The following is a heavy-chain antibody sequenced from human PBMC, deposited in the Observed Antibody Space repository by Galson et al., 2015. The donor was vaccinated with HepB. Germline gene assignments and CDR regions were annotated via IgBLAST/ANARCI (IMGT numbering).Heavy chain of an antibody. J-gene: IGHJ4*02. CDR3: ARVHRYYYDSSGYYKGSYYFDY. Sequence: SVKASCKASGYTFTSYDINWVRQATGQGLEWMGWMNPNSGNTGYAQKFQGRVTMTRNTSISTAYMELSSLRSEDTAVYYCARVHRYYYDSSGYYKGSYYFDYWGQGTLVTVSS. CDR2: MNPNSGNT. CDR1: GYTFTSYD. D-gene: IGHD3-22*01. V-gene: IGHV1-8*01.